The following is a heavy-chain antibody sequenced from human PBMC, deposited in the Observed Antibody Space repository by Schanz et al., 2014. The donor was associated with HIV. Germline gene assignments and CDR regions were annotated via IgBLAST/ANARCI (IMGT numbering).Heavy chain of an antibody. CDR2: ISTYNGNT. CDR3: ARVNKDIGGYYFDY. Sequence: QVQLVQSGAEVKKPGASVRVSCQASGYTFTSYGITWVRQAPGQGLEWMGWISTYNGNTIYAQKFQGRVTMTTDTSTSTAYMELRSLRSDDTAVYYCARVNKDIGGYYFDYWGQGTLVTVSS. CDR1: GYTFTSYG. J-gene: IGHJ4*02. D-gene: IGHD2-15*01. V-gene: IGHV1-18*01.